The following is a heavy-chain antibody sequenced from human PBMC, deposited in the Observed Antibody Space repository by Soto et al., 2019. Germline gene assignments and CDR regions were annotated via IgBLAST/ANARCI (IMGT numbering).Heavy chain of an antibody. J-gene: IGHJ4*02. CDR2: INHSGST. CDR3: ARVSGYYDSSAHWVRDY. CDR1: SGSFSGYY. V-gene: IGHV4-34*01. Sequence: SETLSLTCAVYSGSFSGYYWSWIRQPPGKGLEWIGEINHSGSTNYNPSLKSRVTISVDTSKNQFSLKLSSVTAADTAVYYCARVSGYYDSSAHWVRDYWGQGTLVTVSS. D-gene: IGHD3-22*01.